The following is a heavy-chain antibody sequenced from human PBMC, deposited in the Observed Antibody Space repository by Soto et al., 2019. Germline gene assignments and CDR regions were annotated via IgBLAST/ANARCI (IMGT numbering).Heavy chain of an antibody. CDR1: GGSISSYY. CDR3: ARRWVGYSSTSNWFDP. V-gene: IGHV4-59*01. J-gene: IGHJ5*02. Sequence: QVQLQESGPGLVKPSETLSLTCTVSGGSISSYYWSWIRQPPGKELEWIGYIYYSGSTNYNPSLKSRVTISVDTSKNQFSLKLSSVTAADTAVYYCARRWVGYSSTSNWFDPWGQGTLVTVSS. CDR2: IYYSGST. D-gene: IGHD6-19*01.